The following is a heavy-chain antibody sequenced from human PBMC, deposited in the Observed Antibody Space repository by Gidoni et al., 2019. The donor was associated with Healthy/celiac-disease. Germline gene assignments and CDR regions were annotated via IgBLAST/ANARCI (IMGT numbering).Heavy chain of an antibody. J-gene: IGHJ6*03. CDR3: AKGGSSTSWYYYYYMDV. CDR2: ISWDGGST. V-gene: IGHV3-43*01. Sequence: EVQLVESGGVVVQPGGSLRLSCAASGFTFDDYTMHWVRQAPGKGLEWVSLISWDGGSTYYADSVKGRFTISRDNSKNSLYLQMNSLRTEDTALYYCAKGGSSTSWYYYYYMDVWGKGTTVTVSS. D-gene: IGHD2-2*01. CDR1: GFTFDDYT.